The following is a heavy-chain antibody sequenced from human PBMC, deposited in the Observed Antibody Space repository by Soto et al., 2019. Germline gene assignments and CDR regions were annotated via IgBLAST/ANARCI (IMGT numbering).Heavy chain of an antibody. CDR3: ARDAYYDMGV. CDR2: INSDGSTT. J-gene: IGHJ6*02. V-gene: IGHV3-74*01. Sequence: EVQLVESGGGLVQPGGSLRLSCAASGFTFSTYWMHWVRQAPGKGLVWVSRINSDGSTTNYTDSVKGRFTISRDNAKNTLYLQMNSLRAEDTAVYYCARDAYYDMGVWGQGTTVTVSS. CDR1: GFTFSTYW.